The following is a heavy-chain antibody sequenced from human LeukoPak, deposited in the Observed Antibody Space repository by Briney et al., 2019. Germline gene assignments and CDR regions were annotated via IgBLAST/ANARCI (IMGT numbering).Heavy chain of an antibody. D-gene: IGHD1-14*01. Sequence: PSETLSLTCTVSGGSISSSSYYWGWIRQPPGKGLEWIGSLYYSGSTYYNPSLKSRVTISVDTSKNQFSLKLSSVTAADTAVYYCARASEDYYYYYMDVWGKGTTVTISS. CDR3: ARASEDYYYYYMDV. J-gene: IGHJ6*03. CDR2: LYYSGST. V-gene: IGHV4-39*07. CDR1: GGSISSSSYY.